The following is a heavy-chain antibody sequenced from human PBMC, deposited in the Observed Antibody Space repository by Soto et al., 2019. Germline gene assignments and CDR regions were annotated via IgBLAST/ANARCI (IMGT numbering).Heavy chain of an antibody. V-gene: IGHV3-7*03. J-gene: IGHJ6*02. D-gene: IGHD6-6*01. CDR1: GFSFSRYW. CDR3: ARDNRIAARHNYYYYYGMDV. CDR2: IKQDGSEK. Sequence: EVQLVESGGGLVQPGGSLRLSCAASGFSFSRYWMSWVRQAPGKGLEWVANIKQDGSEKYYVDSVKGRFTISRDNAKNSLYLQMNSLRAEDTAVYYCARDNRIAARHNYYYYYGMDVWGQGTTVTVSS.